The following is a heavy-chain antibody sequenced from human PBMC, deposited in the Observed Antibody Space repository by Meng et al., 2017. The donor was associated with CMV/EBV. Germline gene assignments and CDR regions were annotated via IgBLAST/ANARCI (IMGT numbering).Heavy chain of an antibody. CDR1: GFTFSSYS. V-gene: IGHV3-21*01. D-gene: IGHD2-2*01. Sequence: GESLKISRAASGFTFSSYSMNWVRQAPGKGLEWVSSISSSSSYIYYADSVKGRFTISRDNAKNSLYLQMNSLRAEDTAVYYCARGKLDPHCSSTSCYDYYYGMDVWGQGTTVTVSS. CDR3: ARGKLDPHCSSTSCYDYYYGMDV. CDR2: ISSSSSYI. J-gene: IGHJ6*02.